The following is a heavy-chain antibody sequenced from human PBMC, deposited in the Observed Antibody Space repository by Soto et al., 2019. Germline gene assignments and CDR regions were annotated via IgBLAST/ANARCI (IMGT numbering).Heavy chain of an antibody. CDR1: GYTFTSYD. CDR3: ARGPGDFWSGYPHYYYYMDG. CDR2: MNPNSGNT. Sequence: GASVKVSCKASGYTFTSYDINWVRQAPGQGLGWMGWMNPNSGNTGYAQKFQGRVTMTRNTSISTAYMELSSLRSEDTAVYYCARGPGDFWSGYPHYYYYMDGWGKGTTVTVSS. V-gene: IGHV1-8*01. J-gene: IGHJ6*03. D-gene: IGHD3-3*01.